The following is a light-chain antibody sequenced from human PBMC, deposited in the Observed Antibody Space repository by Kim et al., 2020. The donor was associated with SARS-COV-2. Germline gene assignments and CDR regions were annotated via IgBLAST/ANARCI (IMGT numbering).Light chain of an antibody. CDR1: NIGSKN. CDR2: RDS. J-gene: IGLJ3*02. V-gene: IGLV3-9*01. CDR3: QVWDSSTRV. Sequence: SLARGQTARITCGGNNIGSKNVPWYQQKPGQAPVLVIYRDSNRPSGIPERFSGSNSGNTATLTISRAQAEDEADYYCQVWDSSTRVFGGGTQLTVL.